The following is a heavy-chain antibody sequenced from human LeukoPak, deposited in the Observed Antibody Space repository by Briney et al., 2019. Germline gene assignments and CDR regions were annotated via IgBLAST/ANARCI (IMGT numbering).Heavy chain of an antibody. Sequence: PSETLSLTCTVSGGSISSYCWSWIRQPPGKGLEWIGYIYTSGSTNYNPSLKSRVTISVDTSKNQFPLKLSSVTAADTAVYYCASRPGYCSGGSCYSPWYFDLWGRGTLVTVSS. J-gene: IGHJ2*01. CDR3: ASRPGYCSGGSCYSPWYFDL. D-gene: IGHD2-15*01. V-gene: IGHV4-4*09. CDR2: IYTSGST. CDR1: GGSISSYC.